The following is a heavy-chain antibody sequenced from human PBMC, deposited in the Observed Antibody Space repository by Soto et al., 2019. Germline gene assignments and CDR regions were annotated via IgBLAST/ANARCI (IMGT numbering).Heavy chain of an antibody. D-gene: IGHD2-2*01. CDR2: ISLYSDGT. J-gene: IGHJ5*02. CDR3: ARVVPGAEAWFGP. V-gene: IGHV1-18*01. Sequence: GASVKVSCKTSGYTFSNYGITWVRQAPGQPLEWLGWISLYSDGTNYAQKFQGRVSMTTGTSTTTAYMELRSLRSDDTAVYYCARVVPGAEAWFGPWGQGTLVTAPQ. CDR1: GYTFSNYG.